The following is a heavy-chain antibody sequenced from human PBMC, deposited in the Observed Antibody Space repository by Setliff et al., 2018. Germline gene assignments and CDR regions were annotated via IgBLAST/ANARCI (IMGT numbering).Heavy chain of an antibody. Sequence: SETLSLTCTVPGGSISSSSYYWGWIRQPPGKGLEWIGSIYYSGSTYYNPSLKSRVTISVDTSKNQFSLKLSSVTAADTAVYYCARYNYYDGSGYFLTFDYWGQGTLVTV. CDR1: GGSISSSSYY. J-gene: IGHJ4*02. CDR2: IYYSGST. CDR3: ARYNYYDGSGYFLTFDY. D-gene: IGHD3-22*01. V-gene: IGHV4-39*01.